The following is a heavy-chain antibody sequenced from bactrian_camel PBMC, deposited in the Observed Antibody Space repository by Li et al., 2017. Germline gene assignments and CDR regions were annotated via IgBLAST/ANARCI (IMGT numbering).Heavy chain of an antibody. CDR3: VAASRPVGGNCPIFLSYNA. J-gene: IGHJ6*01. CDR2: IDSASASG. CDR1: KYTHSSRC. Sequence: VQLVESGGGSVQTGGSLRLPCEVSKYTHSSRCMGWFRQTPGKEREGVGVIDSASASGNLVASVKGRFTISQDNAKRTVYLQMHNLKPEDSAMYYCVAASRPVGGNCPIFLSYNAWGQWTQVTVS. V-gene: IGHV3S40*01. D-gene: IGHD3*01.